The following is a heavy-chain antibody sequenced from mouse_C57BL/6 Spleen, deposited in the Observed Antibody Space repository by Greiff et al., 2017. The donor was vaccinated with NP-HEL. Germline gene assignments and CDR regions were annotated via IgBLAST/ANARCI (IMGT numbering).Heavy chain of an antibody. CDR1: GYSITSGYY. Sequence: EVQLQQSGPGLVKPSQSLSLTCSVTGYSITSGYYWNWIRQFPGNKLEWMGYISYDGSNNYNPSLKNRISLTRDTSKNQFFLKLNSVTTEDTATYYCASPPSLTTVVAHWYFDVWGTGTTVTVSS. D-gene: IGHD1-1*01. CDR2: ISYDGSN. V-gene: IGHV3-6*01. CDR3: ASPPSLTTVVAHWYFDV. J-gene: IGHJ1*03.